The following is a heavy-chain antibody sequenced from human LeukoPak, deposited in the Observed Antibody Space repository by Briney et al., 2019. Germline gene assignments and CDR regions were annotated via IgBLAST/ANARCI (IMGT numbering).Heavy chain of an antibody. V-gene: IGHV1-8*01. J-gene: IGHJ4*02. Sequence: GASVKVSCKASGYTFTSYDINWVRQATGQGLEWMGWMNPNSGNTGYAQKFQGRVTVTRNTSISTAYMELSSLRSEDTAVYYCAGGRTDIVVVPATLRNYYFDYWGQGTLVTVSS. D-gene: IGHD2-2*01. CDR3: AGGRTDIVVVPATLRNYYFDY. CDR2: MNPNSGNT. CDR1: GYTFTSYD.